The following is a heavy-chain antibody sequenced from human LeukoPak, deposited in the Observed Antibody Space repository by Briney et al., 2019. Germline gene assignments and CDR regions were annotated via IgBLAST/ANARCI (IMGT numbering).Heavy chain of an antibody. D-gene: IGHD2-21*02. CDR1: GFTVSDYY. Sequence: PGGSLRLSCAASGFTVSDYYMSWIRQAPGKGLEWVSYISSSGSTIYYADSVKGRFTISRDNAKNSLYLQMNSLRAEDTAVYYCARDFCGGGCYNYYYYYMDVWGKGTTVTVSS. J-gene: IGHJ6*03. CDR3: ARDFCGGGCYNYYYYYMDV. V-gene: IGHV3-11*01. CDR2: ISSSGSTI.